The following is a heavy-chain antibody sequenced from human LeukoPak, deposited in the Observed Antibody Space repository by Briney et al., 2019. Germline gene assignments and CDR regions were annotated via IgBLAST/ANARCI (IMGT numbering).Heavy chain of an antibody. CDR1: GGSISSSSYY. CDR3: ARRWELEGSFDY. Sequence: SETLSLTCTVSGGSISSSSYYWGWIRQPPGKGLEWIGSIYYSGSTYYNPSLKSRVTISVDTSKNQFSLKLSSVTAADTAVYYCARRWELEGSFDYWGQGTLVTVSS. J-gene: IGHJ4*02. CDR2: IYYSGST. V-gene: IGHV4-39*07. D-gene: IGHD1-26*01.